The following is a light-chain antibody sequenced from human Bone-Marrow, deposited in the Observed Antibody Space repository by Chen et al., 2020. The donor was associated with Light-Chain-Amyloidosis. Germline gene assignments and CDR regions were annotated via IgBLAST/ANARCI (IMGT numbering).Light chain of an antibody. CDR1: SSNIGRNT. V-gene: IGLV1-44*01. J-gene: IGLJ2*01. CDR3: TAWDDSLNVRV. Sequence: QSVLTQPHSASATPGQRVTISCSGASSNIGRNTVNWYQQLPGAAPKLVIYSNDQRPIGGSDRFSGSKSGTSASLAITGLRSEDEADYYCTAWDDSLNVRVFGGGTKLTVL. CDR2: SND.